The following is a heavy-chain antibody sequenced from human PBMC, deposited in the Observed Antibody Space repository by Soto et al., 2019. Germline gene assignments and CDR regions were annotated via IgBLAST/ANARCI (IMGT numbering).Heavy chain of an antibody. J-gene: IGHJ4*02. D-gene: IGHD3-10*01. CDR2: MYHSGST. Sequence: PSETLSLTCTVSGGSISSGGYYWSWIRQPPGKGLEWIGYMYHSGSTYYNPSLKSRVTISIDRSKNQFSLKLSSVTAADTAVYYCARGSVVTMVRGVIRYYFDYWGQGTLVTVSS. V-gene: IGHV4-30-2*01. CDR1: GGSISSGGYY. CDR3: ARGSVVTMVRGVIRYYFDY.